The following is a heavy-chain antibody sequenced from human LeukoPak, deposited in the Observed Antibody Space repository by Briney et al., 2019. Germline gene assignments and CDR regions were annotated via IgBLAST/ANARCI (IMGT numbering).Heavy chain of an antibody. Sequence: PGGSLRLSCAASGFTFSSYGMHWVRQAPGKGLEWVAVILYDGSNKYYADSVKGRFTISRDNSKNTLYLQMNSLRAEDTAVYYCAKDRSTSTVVRDYGMDVWGQGTTVTVSS. J-gene: IGHJ6*02. V-gene: IGHV3-30*18. CDR3: AKDRSTSTVVRDYGMDV. D-gene: IGHD4-23*01. CDR1: GFTFSSYG. CDR2: ILYDGSNK.